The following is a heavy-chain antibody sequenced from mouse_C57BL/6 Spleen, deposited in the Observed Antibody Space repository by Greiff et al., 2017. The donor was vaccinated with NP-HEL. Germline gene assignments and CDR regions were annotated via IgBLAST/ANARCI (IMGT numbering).Heavy chain of an antibody. J-gene: IGHJ3*01. V-gene: IGHV1-52*01. CDR2: INPSVSET. D-gene: IGHD2-2*01. CDR3: ARGGGYQTSSFAY. Sequence: QVQLQQPGAELVRPGSSVKLSCKASGYTFTSYWMPWVKQRPIQGLEWIGNINPSVSETHYNQKFKDKATLAVDKSSSTAYMQLSSLTSADAAVYYCARGGGYQTSSFAYWGQGTLVTVSA. CDR1: GYTFTSYW.